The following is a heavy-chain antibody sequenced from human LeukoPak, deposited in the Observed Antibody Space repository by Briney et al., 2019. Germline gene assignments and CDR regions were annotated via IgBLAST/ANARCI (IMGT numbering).Heavy chain of an antibody. J-gene: IGHJ5*02. CDR2: LSGSGVTA. CDR1: GFTFSNYA. CDR3: AKDDKTVPTYNGFTP. D-gene: IGHD4-17*01. Sequence: GGSLRLSCAASGFTFSNYAMSWVRQAPRMGLEWVSALSGSGVTAYYADSVKGRFTISRDNSKNTLFLQMNSLRAEDTAIYYCAKDDKTVPTYNGFTPGGQEPWVTVPS. V-gene: IGHV3-23*01.